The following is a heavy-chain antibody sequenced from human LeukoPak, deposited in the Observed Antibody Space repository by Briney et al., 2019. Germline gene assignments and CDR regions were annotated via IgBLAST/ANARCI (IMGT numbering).Heavy chain of an antibody. J-gene: IGHJ4*02. CDR3: ARDNGDYWFDY. Sequence: ASVKVSCKASGYTXTXYYMHXXRQXPGQGLEWMGWINPNSGGTNYAQKFQGRVTMTRDTSISTAYMELTRLRSDDTAVYYCARDNGDYWFDYWGQGTLVTVSS. CDR1: GYTXTXYY. D-gene: IGHD4-17*01. CDR2: INPNSGGT. V-gene: IGHV1-2*02.